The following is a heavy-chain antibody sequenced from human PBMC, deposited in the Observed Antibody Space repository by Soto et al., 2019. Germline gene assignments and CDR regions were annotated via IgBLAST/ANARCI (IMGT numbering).Heavy chain of an antibody. V-gene: IGHV5-10-1*01. Sequence: PGESLKISCEGSGYTFTNYWISWVRQMPGKGLEWMGRIDPSDSYTDYSPSFQGHVTISADKSISTAYLQWSSLKASDTAMYYCARLTRYCSRSCYNGLDYWGQGTLVTVSS. CDR3: ARLTRYCSRSCYNGLDY. CDR1: GYTFTNYW. D-gene: IGHD2-2*01. CDR2: IDPSDSYT. J-gene: IGHJ4*02.